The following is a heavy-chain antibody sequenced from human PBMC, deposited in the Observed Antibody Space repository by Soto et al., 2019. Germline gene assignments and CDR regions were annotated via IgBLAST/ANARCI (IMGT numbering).Heavy chain of an antibody. Sequence: GGSLRLSCAAPGFTFGRYWMHWVRQAPGKGLVWVSRINSDGSSTSYADSVKGRFTISRDNAKNTLYLQMNSLRAEDTAVYYCAREYQYYDFWSGPTPYGMDVWGQGTTVTVS. CDR2: INSDGSST. CDR1: GFTFGRYW. J-gene: IGHJ6*02. V-gene: IGHV3-74*01. CDR3: AREYQYYDFWSGPTPYGMDV. D-gene: IGHD3-3*01.